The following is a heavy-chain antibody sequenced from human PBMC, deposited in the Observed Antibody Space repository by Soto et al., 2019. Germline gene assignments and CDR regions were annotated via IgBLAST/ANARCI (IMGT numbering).Heavy chain of an antibody. V-gene: IGHV3-30*03. J-gene: IGHJ4*02. Sequence: QVQLVESGGGVVQPGRSLRLSCAASGFTFSSYGMHWVRQAPGKGLEWVAVISYDGSNKYYADSVKGRFTISRDNSKNALYLQMNSLRAEDTAVYYCACMGDFDHWRQGTLVTVSS. D-gene: IGHD2-8*01. CDR2: ISYDGSNK. CDR3: ACMGDFDH. CDR1: GFTFSSYG.